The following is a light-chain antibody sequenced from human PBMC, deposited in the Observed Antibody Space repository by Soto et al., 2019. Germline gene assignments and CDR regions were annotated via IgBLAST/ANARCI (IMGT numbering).Light chain of an antibody. CDR3: QQIDEVTRT. J-gene: IGKJ1*01. Sequence: DIVMTQSPHSLAVSLGYRATMNCKCSRSVFYKSNNKNHLAWYQQKPGTAPKLLIHDASNLEAGVPSRFSGGGSGPDVTLTISSRQPEDVATYYCQQIDEVTRTFGQGTKVDI. V-gene: IGKV4-1*01. CDR2: DAS. CDR1: RSVFYKSNNKNH.